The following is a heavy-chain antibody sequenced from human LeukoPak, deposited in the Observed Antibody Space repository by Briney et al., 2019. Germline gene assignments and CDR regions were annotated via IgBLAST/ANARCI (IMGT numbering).Heavy chain of an antibody. Sequence: PGGSLRLSCATSGFTFSNAWMNWVRQAPGKGLEWVGRIRSNSDGGTIDYAAPVKGRFTLSRDDSKTTLYLQMNSLQTEDTAVYYCATDFYGSTWGQGTLVTVSS. D-gene: IGHD3-22*01. V-gene: IGHV3-15*07. CDR3: ATDFYGST. J-gene: IGHJ5*02. CDR2: IRSNSDGGTI. CDR1: GFTFSNAW.